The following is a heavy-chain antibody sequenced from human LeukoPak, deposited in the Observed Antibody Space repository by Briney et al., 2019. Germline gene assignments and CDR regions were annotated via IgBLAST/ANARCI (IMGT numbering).Heavy chain of an antibody. Sequence: GGSLRLSCAASGFTFSKPWMNWVRQAPGKGLEWVAVISYDGSNKYYADSVKGRFTISRDNSKNTLYLQMNSLRAEDTAVYYCARDAHYYDSSGYVDYWGQGTLVTVSS. V-gene: IGHV3-30-3*01. CDR1: GFTFSKPW. CDR2: ISYDGSNK. D-gene: IGHD3-22*01. J-gene: IGHJ4*02. CDR3: ARDAHYYDSSGYVDY.